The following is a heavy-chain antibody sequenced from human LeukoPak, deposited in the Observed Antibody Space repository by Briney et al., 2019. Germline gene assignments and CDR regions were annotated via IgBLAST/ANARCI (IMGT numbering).Heavy chain of an antibody. CDR1: GYTFNSYG. CDR2: ISAYNGNT. D-gene: IGHD3-10*01. Sequence: ASVKVSCKASGYTFNSYGISWVRQAPGQGLEWMGWISAYNGNTNYAQKLQGRVTITRDTSASTAYMELSSLRSEDTAVYYCAATYTVVRGVDILFDYWGQGTLVTVSS. V-gene: IGHV1-18*01. CDR3: AATYTVVRGVDILFDY. J-gene: IGHJ4*02.